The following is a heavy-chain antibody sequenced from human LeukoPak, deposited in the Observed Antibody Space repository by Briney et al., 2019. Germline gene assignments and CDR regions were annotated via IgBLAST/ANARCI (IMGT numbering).Heavy chain of an antibody. D-gene: IGHD4-11*01. CDR3: AKDLHDYGNYVGWFDS. Sequence: PGGSLRLSCAASGFTFSSYTMTWVRQAPGKGLEWVSAISGSGGSTYYADSVKGRFTISRDNSKNTLYLQMNSLGAEDTAVYYCAKDLHDYGNYVGWFDSWGQGTLVTVSS. CDR1: GFTFSSYT. V-gene: IGHV3-23*01. CDR2: ISGSGGST. J-gene: IGHJ5*01.